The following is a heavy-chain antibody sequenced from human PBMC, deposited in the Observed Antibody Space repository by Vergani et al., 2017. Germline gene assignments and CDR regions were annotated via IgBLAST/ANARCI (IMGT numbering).Heavy chain of an antibody. CDR3: ARGRTGGPPGRFSYYFDY. J-gene: IGHJ4*02. D-gene: IGHD7-27*01. CDR1: GGSISSYY. V-gene: IGHV4-59*01. CDR2: IYYSGST. Sequence: QVQLQESGPGLVKPSETLSLTCTVSGGSISSYYWSWIRQPPGKGLEWIGYIYYSGSTNYNPSLKSRVTISVDTSKNQFSLKRSCVTAADPAVDYCARGRTGGPPGRFSYYFDYWGQGTLVTVSS.